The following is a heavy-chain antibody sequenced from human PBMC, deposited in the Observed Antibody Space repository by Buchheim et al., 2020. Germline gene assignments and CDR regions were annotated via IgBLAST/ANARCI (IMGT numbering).Heavy chain of an antibody. CDR3: AKLLTGDDAFDI. Sequence: QVQLVESGGGVVQPGRSLRLSCAASGFTFSSYGMHWVRQAPGKGLEWVAVISYDGSNKYYADSVKGRFTIARDNSKHTLDLQMNSLRAEDTAVYYCAKLLTGDDAFDIWGQGT. CDR1: GFTFSSYG. J-gene: IGHJ3*02. V-gene: IGHV3-30*18. CDR2: ISYDGSNK. D-gene: IGHD7-27*01.